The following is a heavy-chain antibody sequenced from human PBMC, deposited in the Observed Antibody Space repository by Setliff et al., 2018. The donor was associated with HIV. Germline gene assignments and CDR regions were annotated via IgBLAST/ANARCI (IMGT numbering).Heavy chain of an antibody. J-gene: IGHJ4*02. D-gene: IGHD1-26*01. Sequence: SETLSLTCSVSSYSISSGYYWGWIRQPPGKGLEWIGNIYQSGSTFYNPSLKSRVTMSVDTSKNQFSLKLNSVTAADTAVYYCAREQFGGSYKSKVDYWGKGTLVTVSS. CDR3: AREQFGGSYKSKVDY. CDR2: IYQSGST. CDR1: SYSISSGYY. V-gene: IGHV4-38-2*02.